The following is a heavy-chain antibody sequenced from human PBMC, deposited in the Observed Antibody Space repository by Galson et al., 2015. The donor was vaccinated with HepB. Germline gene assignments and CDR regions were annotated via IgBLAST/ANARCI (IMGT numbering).Heavy chain of an antibody. D-gene: IGHD1-26*01. CDR3: ATAVGATRVTPFDI. Sequence: SLRLSCAASGFTFSSYGMHWVRQAPGKGLEWVATISYDGSNKPYADSVKGRFTISRDNSKYTLYLRMNSLRAEDTAVYYCATAVGATRVTPFDIWGQGTMVTVSS. J-gene: IGHJ3*02. V-gene: IGHV3-30*03. CDR2: ISYDGSNK. CDR1: GFTFSSYG.